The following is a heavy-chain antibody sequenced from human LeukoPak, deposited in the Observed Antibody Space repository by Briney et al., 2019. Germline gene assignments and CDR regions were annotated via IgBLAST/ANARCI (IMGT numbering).Heavy chain of an antibody. CDR2: MNPNSGNT. CDR1: GYTFTTYD. CDR3: ARGRPRRESGP. D-gene: IGHD2-15*01. J-gene: IGHJ4*02. V-gene: IGHV1-8*01. Sequence: ASVKVSCKASGYTFTTYDINSVRQAPGQGLEWMGWMNPNSGNTGYAQKIQGRVTMTRNTSTSTAYMELSSLRSEDTAVYYCARGRPRRESGPWGQGTLVTVSS.